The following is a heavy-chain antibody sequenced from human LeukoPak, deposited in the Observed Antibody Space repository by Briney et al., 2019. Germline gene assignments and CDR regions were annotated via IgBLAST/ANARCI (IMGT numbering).Heavy chain of an antibody. CDR2: IYHSGST. D-gene: IGHD3-10*01. Sequence: SETLSLTCAVSGGSISSSNWWRWVRQPPGKGLEWIGEIYHSGSTNYNPSLKSRVTISVDKSKNQFSLKLSSVTAADTAVYYCARDFRARLALNAFDIWGQGTMVTVSS. CDR3: ARDFRARLALNAFDI. V-gene: IGHV4-4*02. CDR1: GGSISSSNW. J-gene: IGHJ3*02.